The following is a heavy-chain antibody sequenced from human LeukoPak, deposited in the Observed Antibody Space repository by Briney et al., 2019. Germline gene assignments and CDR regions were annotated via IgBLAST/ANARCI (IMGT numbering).Heavy chain of an antibody. J-gene: IGHJ6*03. CDR2: ISAHNGNI. CDR3: ARVSGSGSFLHPLQYYYTDV. V-gene: IGHV1-18*04. Sequence: GASVKVSCKASGYTFTGYYMHWVRQAPGQGLEWMGWISAHNGNINYVPKLQGRVTMTRDISTSTAYMELRSLRSDDTAVYYCARVSGSGSFLHPLQYYYTDVWGKGTTVTISS. D-gene: IGHD3-10*01. CDR1: GYTFTGYY.